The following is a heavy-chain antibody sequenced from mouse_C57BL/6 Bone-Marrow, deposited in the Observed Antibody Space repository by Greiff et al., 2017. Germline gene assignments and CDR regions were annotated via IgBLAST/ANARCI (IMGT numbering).Heavy chain of an antibody. CDR2: IYPGDGDT. V-gene: IGHV1-82*01. D-gene: IGHD2-10*01. CDR1: GYAFSSSW. J-gene: IGHJ2*01. Sequence: VQLQQSGPELVKPGASVKISCKASGYAFSSSWMNWVKQRPGKGLEWIGRIYPGDGDTTYNGTFKGKATLTADKSSSTAYMQLSSLTSEDSAVYFCARRPYYGNPYFDYWGQGTTLTVSS. CDR3: ARRPYYGNPYFDY.